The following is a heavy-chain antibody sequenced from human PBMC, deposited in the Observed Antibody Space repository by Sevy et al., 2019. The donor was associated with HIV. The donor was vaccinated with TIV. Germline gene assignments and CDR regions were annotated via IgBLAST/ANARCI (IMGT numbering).Heavy chain of an antibody. D-gene: IGHD2-15*01. CDR2: ISGSGRYT. V-gene: IGHV3-23*01. J-gene: IGHJ6*02. CDR3: AKGFCSGGTCPRDYYYYAMDV. Sequence: GGSLRLSCAASEFTFSSYAMSWVRQAPGKGLEWVSSISGSGRYTYYADSVEGRFTISRDNSKNTLYVQMNSLRAEDTAVYYCAKGFCSGGTCPRDYYYYAMDVWGQGTTVTVSS. CDR1: EFTFSSYA.